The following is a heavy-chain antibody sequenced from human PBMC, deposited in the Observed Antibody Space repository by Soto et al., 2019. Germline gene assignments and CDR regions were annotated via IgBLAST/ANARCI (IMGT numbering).Heavy chain of an antibody. CDR1: GYTFTSYG. CDR2: ISAYNGNT. Sequence: ASVKVSCKASGYTFTSYGISWVRQAPGQGLEWMGWISAYNGNTNYAQKLQGRVTMTTDTSTSTAYMELRSLRSDDTAVYYCGRINSSGWYFYYYGMDVWGQGTTVTVSS. CDR3: GRINSSGWYFYYYGMDV. V-gene: IGHV1-18*01. D-gene: IGHD6-19*01. J-gene: IGHJ6*02.